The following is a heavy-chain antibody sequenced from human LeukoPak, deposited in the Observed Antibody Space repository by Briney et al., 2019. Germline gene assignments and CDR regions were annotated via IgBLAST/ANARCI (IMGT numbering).Heavy chain of an antibody. Sequence: SGTLSLTCAVSGGSLSDSYWSWLRQPPGKGLEWIGEIYHNGYTRYNPSLESRVTISVATSKIQFSLELTSVTAADTAVYYCARGDSYAYGPYSYYYPMDVWGHGTTVTVSS. D-gene: IGHD2-21*01. CDR2: IYHNGYT. CDR3: ARGDSYAYGPYSYYYPMDV. CDR1: GGSLSDSY. J-gene: IGHJ6*02. V-gene: IGHV4-34*01.